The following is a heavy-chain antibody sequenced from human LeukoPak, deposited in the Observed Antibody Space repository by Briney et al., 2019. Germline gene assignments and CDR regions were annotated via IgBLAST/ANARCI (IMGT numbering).Heavy chain of an antibody. CDR3: ARGQCTSTSCDPGHFDL. Sequence: PSETLSLTCTVSGGSVTTGSYYWSWIRQPAGKGLEWIGRVYFSAYTNYNTSLRSRVAISTDTSRNQFSLKLTSVTAADTAIYYCARGQCTSTSCDPGHFDLWGQGTQVTVSS. CDR1: GGSVTTGSYY. V-gene: IGHV4-61*10. D-gene: IGHD2-2*01. J-gene: IGHJ4*02. CDR2: VYFSAYT.